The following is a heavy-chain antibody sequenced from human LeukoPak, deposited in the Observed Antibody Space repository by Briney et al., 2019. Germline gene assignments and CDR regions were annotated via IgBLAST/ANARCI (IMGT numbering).Heavy chain of an antibody. Sequence: ASVKVSCRASGYTFTSYFIHWVRQAPGQGLEWMGIINPSGGSTNYAQKFQGRVTMTRDTSTSTVYMELSSLRSEDTAVYYCATAKFGGNSYFDYWGQGTLVTVSS. CDR2: INPSGGST. CDR3: ATAKFGGNSYFDY. J-gene: IGHJ4*02. CDR1: GYTFTSYF. V-gene: IGHV1-46*01. D-gene: IGHD4-23*01.